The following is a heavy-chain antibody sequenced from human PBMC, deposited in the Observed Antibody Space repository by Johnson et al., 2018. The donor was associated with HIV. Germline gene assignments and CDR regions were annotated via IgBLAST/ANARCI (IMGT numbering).Heavy chain of an antibody. J-gene: IGHJ3*01. CDR2: ISSSGSTI. CDR1: GFTFSDYY. Sequence: QVQLVESGGGLVKPGGSLRLSCAASGFTFSDYYMSWIRQAPGKGLEWVSYISSSGSTIYYADSVKGRFTISTDNANNSLYLQMNSLRPEDTAVYYWVRGGQWGATDAFDVWGQGTMVTVSS. V-gene: IGHV3-11*04. CDR3: VRGGQWGATDAFDV. D-gene: IGHD6-19*01.